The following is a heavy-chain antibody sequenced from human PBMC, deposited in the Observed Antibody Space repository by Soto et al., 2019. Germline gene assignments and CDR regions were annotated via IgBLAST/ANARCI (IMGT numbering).Heavy chain of an antibody. CDR1: GFTFSSYA. CDR3: AKENGYSSCWFEFDY. J-gene: IGHJ4*02. V-gene: IGHV3-23*01. CDR2: ISGSGGST. D-gene: IGHD6-13*01. Sequence: EVQLLESGGGLVQPGGSLRLSCAASGFTFSSYALSWVRQAPGKGLEWVSAISGSGGSTYYADSVKGRFTISRDNSKNTLYLQMNSLRAEDTAVYYCAKENGYSSCWFEFDYWGQGTLVTVFS.